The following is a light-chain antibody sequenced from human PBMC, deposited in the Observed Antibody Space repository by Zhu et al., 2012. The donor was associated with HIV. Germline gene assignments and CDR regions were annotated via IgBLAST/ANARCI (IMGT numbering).Light chain of an antibody. V-gene: IGKV3-20*01. CDR3: QQYGYSRFI. Sequence: ESVLTQSPGTLSLSPGERATLFCRASENVRGNYLAWYQQKSGQAPRLLISAASTRAPGIPDRFSGSGSGTDFSLSISRLEPDDFAVYYCQQYGYSRFIFGPGTKVDIK. J-gene: IGKJ3*01. CDR1: ENVRGNY. CDR2: AAS.